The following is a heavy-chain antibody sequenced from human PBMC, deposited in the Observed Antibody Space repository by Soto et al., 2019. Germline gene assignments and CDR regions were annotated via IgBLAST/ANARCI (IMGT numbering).Heavy chain of an antibody. J-gene: IGHJ6*02. V-gene: IGHV1-69*13. Sequence: SVKVSCKASADTFSSSAFSWVRQAPGQGLEWMGGIIPFFHAANYAQRFQGRVTITADESTSTVYMELSSLRSEDTALYYCARDLISNYHYYGMDVWGQGATVTVSS. CDR1: ADTFSSSA. CDR2: IIPFFHAA. CDR3: ARDLISNYHYYGMDV.